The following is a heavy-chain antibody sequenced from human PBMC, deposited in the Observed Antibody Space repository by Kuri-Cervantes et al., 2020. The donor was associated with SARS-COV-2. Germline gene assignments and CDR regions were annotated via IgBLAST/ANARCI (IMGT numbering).Heavy chain of an antibody. J-gene: IGHJ5*02. Sequence: SETLSLTCTVSGGSISSYYWSWIRQPPGKGLEWSGYIYYSGSTNYNPSLKSRVTISVDTSKNQFSRKLFSVTAADTAVYYCARSGDMNYWPQSWFDPWGQGTLVTVSS. CDR2: IYYSGST. CDR1: GGSISSYY. D-gene: IGHD1-7*01. V-gene: IGHV4-59*01. CDR3: ARSGDMNYWPQSWFDP.